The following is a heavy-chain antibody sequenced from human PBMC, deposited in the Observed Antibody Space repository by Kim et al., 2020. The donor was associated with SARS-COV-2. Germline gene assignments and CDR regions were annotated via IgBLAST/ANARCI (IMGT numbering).Heavy chain of an antibody. V-gene: IGHV4-31*03. CDR2: IYYSGST. CDR3: ARDMVVPPGMDV. CDR1: GGSISSGGYY. Sequence: SETLSLTCTVSGGSISSGGYYWSWIRQHPGKGLEWIGYIYYSGSTYYNPSLKSRVTISVDTSKNQFSLKLSSVTAADTAVYYCARDMVVPPGMDVWGQGTTVTVSS. J-gene: IGHJ6*02. D-gene: IGHD2-2*01.